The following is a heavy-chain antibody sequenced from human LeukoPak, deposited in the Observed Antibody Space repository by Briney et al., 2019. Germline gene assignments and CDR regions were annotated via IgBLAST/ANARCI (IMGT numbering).Heavy chain of an antibody. J-gene: IGHJ4*02. CDR1: GYTFTSYA. Sequence: ASVKVSCKASGYTFTSYAMNWVRQAPRQGLEWMGWSNTNTGNPTYAQGFTGWCVFSLDTYVSTAYLQISSLKAEDTAVYYCARAEDYGDYGTYFDSWGQGTLVTVSS. D-gene: IGHD4-17*01. CDR3: ARAEDYGDYGTYFDS. V-gene: IGHV7-4-1*02. CDR2: SNTNTGNP.